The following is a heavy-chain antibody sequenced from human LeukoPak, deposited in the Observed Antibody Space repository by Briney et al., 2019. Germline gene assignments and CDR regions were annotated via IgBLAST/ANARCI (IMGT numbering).Heavy chain of an antibody. CDR2: ISAYNGNT. CDR3: ARDARAYCGGDCYANWLDP. D-gene: IGHD2-21*02. V-gene: IGHV1-18*01. CDR1: GYTFTSYG. Sequence: ASVKVSCKASGYTFTSYGISWVRQAPGQGLEWMGWISAYNGNTNYAQKLQGRVTMTTDTSTSTAYMELRSLRSDDTAVYYCARDARAYCGGDCYANWLDPWGQGTLVTVSS. J-gene: IGHJ5*02.